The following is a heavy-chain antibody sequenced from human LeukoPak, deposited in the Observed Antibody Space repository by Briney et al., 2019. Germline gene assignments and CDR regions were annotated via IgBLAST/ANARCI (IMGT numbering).Heavy chain of an antibody. D-gene: IGHD6-19*01. J-gene: IGHJ4*02. V-gene: IGHV4-59*08. CDR2: VYYSGST. CDR3: TRKQWLAPFDY. Sequence: SETLSLTCTVSGGSISPYYWSWIRQPPGKGLEWIGYVYYSGSTNYNPSLKGRVTISVDTSKNQFSLKLGSVTAADTAVYYCTRKQWLAPFDYWGQGTLVTVSS. CDR1: GGSISPYY.